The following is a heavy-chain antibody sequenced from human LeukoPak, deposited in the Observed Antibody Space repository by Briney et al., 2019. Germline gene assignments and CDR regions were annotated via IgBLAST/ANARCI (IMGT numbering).Heavy chain of an antibody. CDR3: AREIGSSWTGEWELIRGTFGY. D-gene: IGHD1-26*01. J-gene: IGHJ4*02. V-gene: IGHV4-4*07. CDR1: GGSISSYY. CDR2: IYTSGST. Sequence: WETLSLTCTVSGGSISSYYWSWIRQPAGKGLEWIGRIYTSGSTNYNPSLKSRVTMSVDTSKNQFSLKLSSVTAADTAVYCCAREIGSSWTGEWELIRGTFGYWGQGTLVTVS.